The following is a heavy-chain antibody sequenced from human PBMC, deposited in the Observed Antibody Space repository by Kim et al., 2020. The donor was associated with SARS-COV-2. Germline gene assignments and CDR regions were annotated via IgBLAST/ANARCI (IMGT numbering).Heavy chain of an antibody. CDR3: TTLYYYDSSGPTVLYYYYGMDV. D-gene: IGHD3-22*01. Sequence: GSLRLSCAASGFTFSNAWMSWVRQAPGKGLEWVGRIKSKTDGGTTDYAAPVKGRFTISRDDSKNTLYLQMNSLKTEDTAVYYCTTLYYYDSSGPTVLYYYYGMDVWGQGTTVTVSS. J-gene: IGHJ6*02. V-gene: IGHV3-15*01. CDR2: IKSKTDGGTT. CDR1: GFTFSNAW.